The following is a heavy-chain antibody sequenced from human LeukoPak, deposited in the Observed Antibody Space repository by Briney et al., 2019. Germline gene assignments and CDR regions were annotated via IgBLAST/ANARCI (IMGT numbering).Heavy chain of an antibody. CDR1: GGSIGTYY. CDR2: IYYNGYT. D-gene: IGHD1/OR15-1a*01. J-gene: IGHJ4*02. V-gene: IGHV4-59*01. Sequence: PSETLSLTCTVSGGSIGTYYWSWIRQPPRKGLEWIGYIYYNGYTDYNPSLKSRVTISLHTSQNQFSLKLSSVTAADTAVYYCARDRHWTNDWVFDYWGQGNLVTVSS. CDR3: ARDRHWTNDWVFDY.